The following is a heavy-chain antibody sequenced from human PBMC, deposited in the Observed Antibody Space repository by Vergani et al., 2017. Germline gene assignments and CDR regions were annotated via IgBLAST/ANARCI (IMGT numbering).Heavy chain of an antibody. CDR2: ISAYNGNT. Sequence: QVQLVQSGAEVKKPGASVKVSCKASGYTFTSYGISWVRQAPGQGLEWMGWISAYNGNTNYAQKLQGRVTMTTDTSTSTAYMELRSLRSDDTAVDYCARFEIVVAGHGGLPTAFDYWGQGTLVTVSS. CDR1: GYTFTSYG. V-gene: IGHV1-18*01. CDR3: ARFEIVVAGHGGLPTAFDY. J-gene: IGHJ4*02. D-gene: IGHD3-22*01.